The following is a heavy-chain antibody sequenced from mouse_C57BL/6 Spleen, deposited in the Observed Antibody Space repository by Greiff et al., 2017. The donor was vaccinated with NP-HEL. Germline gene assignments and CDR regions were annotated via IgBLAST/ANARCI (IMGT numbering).Heavy chain of an antibody. CDR1: GFNIKDDY. J-gene: IGHJ3*01. CDR2: IDPENGDT. D-gene: IGHD2-3*01. Sequence: EVKLVESGAELVRPGASVKLSCTASGFNIKDDYMHWVKQRPEQGLEWIGWIDPENGDTEYASKFQGKATITADTSSNTAYLQLSSLTSEDTAVYYCTTFDGRGFAYWGKGTLVTVSA. V-gene: IGHV14-4*01. CDR3: TTFDGRGFAY.